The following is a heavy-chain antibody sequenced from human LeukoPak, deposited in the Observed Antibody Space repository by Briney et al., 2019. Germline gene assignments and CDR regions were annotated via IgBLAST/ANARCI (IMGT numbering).Heavy chain of an antibody. CDR3: AKVPEDYYDSSGYYGGTFYFDY. Sequence: GGSLRLSCAASGVTFSSYAMRWVRQAPGKGLEWVSAISGSGGSTYYADSVKGRFTISRDNSKNTLYLQMNSLRAEDTAVYYCAKVPEDYYDSSGYYGGTFYFDYWGQGTLVTVSS. D-gene: IGHD3-22*01. J-gene: IGHJ4*02. V-gene: IGHV3-23*01. CDR2: ISGSGGST. CDR1: GVTFSSYA.